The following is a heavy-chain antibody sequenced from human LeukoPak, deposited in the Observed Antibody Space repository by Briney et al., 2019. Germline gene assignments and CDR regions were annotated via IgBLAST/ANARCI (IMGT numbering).Heavy chain of an antibody. V-gene: IGHV4-59*01. D-gene: IGHD3-10*01. CDR2: IYYSGST. J-gene: IGHJ4*02. CDR1: GGSISSYY. Sequence: SETLSLTCTVSGGSISSYYWSWIRQPPGKGLEWIGYIYYSGSTNCNPSLKSRVTISVDTSKNQFSPKLSSVTAADTAVYYCARDHGSNFDYWGQGTLVTVSS. CDR3: ARDHGSNFDY.